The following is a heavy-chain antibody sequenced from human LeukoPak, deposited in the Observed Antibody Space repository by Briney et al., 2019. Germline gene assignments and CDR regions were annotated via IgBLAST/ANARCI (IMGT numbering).Heavy chain of an antibody. V-gene: IGHV5-51*01. Sequence: GGSLKISCKGSGYSFISYWIGCVRQMPGKSLVWMGIIYPGDSDTRYSPPFQGQVTISADKSISTAYLQWSSLKASDTAVYYCARLSYGSGSYSDWIFDYWGQGTLVTVSS. CDR1: GYSFISYW. J-gene: IGHJ4*02. D-gene: IGHD3-10*01. CDR3: ARLSYGSGSYSDWIFDY. CDR2: IYPGDSDT.